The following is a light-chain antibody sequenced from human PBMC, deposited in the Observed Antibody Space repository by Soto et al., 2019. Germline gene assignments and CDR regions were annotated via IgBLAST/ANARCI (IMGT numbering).Light chain of an antibody. CDR3: QSYDSSLTGSV. J-gene: IGLJ1*01. CDR1: RSNIGSNA. V-gene: IGLV1-44*01. CDR2: YNN. Sequence: QSVLTQPPSASGTPGQRVTISCSGSRSNIGSNAVNWYQQLPGTAPKLLIYYNNQRPSGVPDRFSGSKSGTSASLAISGLQSEDETDYYCQSYDSSLTGSVFGTGTKVTVL.